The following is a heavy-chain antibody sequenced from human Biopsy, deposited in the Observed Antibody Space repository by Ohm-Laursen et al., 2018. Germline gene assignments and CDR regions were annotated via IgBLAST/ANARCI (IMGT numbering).Heavy chain of an antibody. D-gene: IGHD3-9*01. CDR3: ARVPAYPSIDGYYGLDL. J-gene: IGHJ6*02. CDR1: GYTFTAFS. CDR2: VSPKSGDT. V-gene: IGHV1-2*02. Sequence: ASVKVSCKPSGYTFTAFSVHWLRQAPGQGLEWMGWVSPKSGDTNYAHKFQGNITMTRDTSMSTAYMEMSRLRCDDTAVYYCARVPAYPSIDGYYGLDLWGQGTTVSVSS.